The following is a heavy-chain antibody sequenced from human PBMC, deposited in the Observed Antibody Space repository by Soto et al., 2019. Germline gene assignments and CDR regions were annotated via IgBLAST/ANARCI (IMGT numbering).Heavy chain of an antibody. CDR1: GYTFTNYH. J-gene: IGHJ4*02. V-gene: IGHV1-46*01. CDR2: INPSDGGT. Sequence: ASVKVSCKTSGYTFTNYHIHWVRQAPGQGLEWLGIINPSDGGTGYAQKFQGRVTMTRDTSTSTVYMDMSSLRSEDTAVYYCARVAHQSLDYWGLGTPVTVSS. CDR3: ARVAHQSLDY. D-gene: IGHD5-12*01.